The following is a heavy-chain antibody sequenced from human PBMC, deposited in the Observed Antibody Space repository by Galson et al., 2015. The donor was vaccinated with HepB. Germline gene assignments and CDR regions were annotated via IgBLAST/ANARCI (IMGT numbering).Heavy chain of an antibody. D-gene: IGHD5-18*01. V-gene: IGHV1-18*01. CDR2: ISGHDGET. J-gene: IGHJ6*02. Sequence: SVKVSCKASGSTFSTYAITWVRQAPGQGLEWMGWISGHDGETSYAQKLQDRVTMSIDSSINTVYLDMRRLRSDDTAVYYCVRDAEYSGQFAFFYGMDVWGQGTTVTVSS. CDR3: VRDAEYSGQFAFFYGMDV. CDR1: GSTFSTYA.